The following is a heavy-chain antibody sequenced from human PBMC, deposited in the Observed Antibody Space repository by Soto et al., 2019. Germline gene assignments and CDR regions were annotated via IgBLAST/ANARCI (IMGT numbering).Heavy chain of an antibody. J-gene: IGHJ6*02. V-gene: IGHV4-34*01. CDR1: GGCFSGYY. Sequence: SETLSLTGAVYGGCFSGYYWSWIRQPPGKGLEWIGDVNHSGSTNYNPSLKSRVTIPVDTSKNQFSLKLSSVTAADTAVYYCARDHAAAGGGWHYYYYGMDVSGQGTTVTVSS. CDR2: VNHSGST. D-gene: IGHD6-13*01. CDR3: ARDHAAAGGGWHYYYYGMDV.